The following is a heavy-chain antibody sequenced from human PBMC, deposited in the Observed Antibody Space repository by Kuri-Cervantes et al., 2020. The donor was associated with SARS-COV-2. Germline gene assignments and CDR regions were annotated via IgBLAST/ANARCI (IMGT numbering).Heavy chain of an antibody. CDR3: ARTDPQLPHLIY. V-gene: IGHV3-21*01. Sequence: GGSLRLSCAASGFTFSSYSMNWVRQAPGKGLGWVSSISSSSSYIYYADSVKGRFTISRDNAKNSLYLQMNSLRAEDTAVYYCARTDPQLPHLIYWGQGTLVTVSS. CDR2: ISSSSSYI. CDR1: GFTFSSYS. J-gene: IGHJ4*02. D-gene: IGHD1-14*01.